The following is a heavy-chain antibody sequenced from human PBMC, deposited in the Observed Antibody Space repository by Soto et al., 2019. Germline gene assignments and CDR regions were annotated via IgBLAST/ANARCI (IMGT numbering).Heavy chain of an antibody. V-gene: IGHV3-33*01. D-gene: IGHD5-18*01. CDR3: ARDMDAAMVSAFDI. Sequence: QVQLVESGGGVVQPGRSLRLSCAASGFTFSSYGMHWVRQAPGKGLEWVAVIWYDGSNKYYADSVKGRFTISRDNSKNTLYLQMNSLRAEDTAVYYCARDMDAAMVSAFDIWGQGTMVTVSS. CDR2: IWYDGSNK. CDR1: GFTFSSYG. J-gene: IGHJ3*02.